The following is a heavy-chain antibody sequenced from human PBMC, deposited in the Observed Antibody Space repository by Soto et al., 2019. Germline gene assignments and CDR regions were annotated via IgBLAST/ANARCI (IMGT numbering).Heavy chain of an antibody. CDR2: IYSGGST. CDR3: ARDIASSSVYFDY. V-gene: IGHV3-53*01. J-gene: IGHJ4*02. CDR1: GFTVSSNY. D-gene: IGHD6-6*01. Sequence: GGSLRLSCAASGFTVSSNYMSWVRQAPGKGLEWVSVIYSGGSTYYADSVKGRFTISRDNSKNTLYLQMNSLRAEDTALYYCARDIASSSVYFDYWGQGTLVTVSS.